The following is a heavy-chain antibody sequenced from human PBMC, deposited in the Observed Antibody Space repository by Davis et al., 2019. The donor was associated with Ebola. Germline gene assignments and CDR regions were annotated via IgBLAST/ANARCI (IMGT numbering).Heavy chain of an antibody. J-gene: IGHJ6*02. D-gene: IGHD2-2*01. Sequence: ESLKISCAASGFTFSKAWMSWVRQAPGKGLEWVGRIKSKTDGGTTDYAAPVKGRFTISRDDSKNTLYLQMNSLKTEDTAVYYCTTDIVVVPAADYYYYYGMDVWGQGTTVTV. V-gene: IGHV3-15*01. CDR3: TTDIVVVPAADYYYYYGMDV. CDR2: IKSKTDGGTT. CDR1: GFTFSKAW.